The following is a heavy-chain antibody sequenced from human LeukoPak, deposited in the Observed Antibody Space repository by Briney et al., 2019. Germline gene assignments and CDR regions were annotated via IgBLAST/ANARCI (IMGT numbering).Heavy chain of an antibody. CDR1: GFSFSSYA. CDR2: ISDGGSRT. CDR3: AKVQLGIGVDY. V-gene: IGHV3-23*01. D-gene: IGHD7-27*01. Sequence: PGGSLRLSCAASGFSFSSYAVSWVRQAPGRGLEWVSGISDGGSRTYYADSVKGRFTISRDDFKNTLYLQMNSLRAEDTAVYYCAKVQLGIGVDYWGQGTLVTVSS. J-gene: IGHJ4*02.